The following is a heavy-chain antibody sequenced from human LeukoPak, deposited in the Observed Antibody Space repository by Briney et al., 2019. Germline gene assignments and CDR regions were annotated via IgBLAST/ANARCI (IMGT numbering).Heavy chain of an antibody. CDR1: GGSFSGYY. CDR3: ARDEAGGRFDP. Sequence: SETLSLTCAVYGGSFSGYYWSWIRQPPGKGLEWIGEINHSGSTNYNPSLKSRVTISVDTSKNQFSLKLSSVTAADTAVYYCARDEAGGRFDPWGQGTLVTVSS. J-gene: IGHJ5*02. CDR2: INHSGST. D-gene: IGHD1-26*01. V-gene: IGHV4-34*01.